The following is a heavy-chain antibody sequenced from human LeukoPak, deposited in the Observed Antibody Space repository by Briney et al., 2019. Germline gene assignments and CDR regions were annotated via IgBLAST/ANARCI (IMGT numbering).Heavy chain of an antibody. CDR2: IKFDGSDT. CDR1: GFTFSNYW. Sequence: GGSLRLSCAASGFTFSNYWMHSVRQVPGKGPVWVAAIKFDGSDTAYADSVKGRFTISRDNAKNMLYLQMYSLRVEDMAVYYCVRDFIDLGVWGQGTLVTVSS. CDR3: VRDFIDLGV. J-gene: IGHJ4*02. V-gene: IGHV3-74*03. D-gene: IGHD3-16*01.